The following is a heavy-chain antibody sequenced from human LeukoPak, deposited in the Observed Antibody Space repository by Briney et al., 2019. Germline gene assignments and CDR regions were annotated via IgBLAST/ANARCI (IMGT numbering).Heavy chain of an antibody. CDR3: AEDDSSSWYPLHDY. V-gene: IGHV3-30*18. J-gene: IGHJ4*02. CDR2: ISYDGSNK. CDR1: GFTFSSYG. Sequence: GGSLRLSCAASGFTFSSYGMHWVRQAPGKGLEWVAVISYDGSNKYYADSVKGRFTISRDNSKNTLYLQMNSLRAEDTAVYYCAEDDSSSWYPLHDYWGQGTLVTVSS. D-gene: IGHD6-13*01.